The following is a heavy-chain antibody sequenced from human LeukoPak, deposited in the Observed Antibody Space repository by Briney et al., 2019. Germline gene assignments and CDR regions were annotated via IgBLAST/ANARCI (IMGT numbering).Heavy chain of an antibody. CDR3: ARQTADSSGYYPFDY. J-gene: IGHJ4*02. V-gene: IGHV4-59*08. CDR1: GGSISSYY. CDR2: IYYSGST. D-gene: IGHD3-22*01. Sequence: SETLSLTCTVSGGSISSYYWSWIRQPPGKGLEWIGYIYYSGSTNYNPSLKSRVTISVDTSKNQFSLKLSSVTAADTAVYYCARQTADSSGYYPFDYWGQGTLVTVSS.